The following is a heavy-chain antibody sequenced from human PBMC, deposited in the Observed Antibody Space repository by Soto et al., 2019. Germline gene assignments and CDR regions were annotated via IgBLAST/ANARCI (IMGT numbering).Heavy chain of an antibody. J-gene: IGHJ6*02. CDR3: ARAFGVSPYYYYGMDV. V-gene: IGHV1-18*04. D-gene: IGHD3-10*01. Sequence: ASVKVSCKASGYTFTSYGISWVRQAPGQGLEWMGWISAYNGNTNYAQKLQGRVTMTTDTSTSTAYMELRSLRSDDTAVYYCARAFGVSPYYYYGMDVWGQGPTVTVSS. CDR1: GYTFTSYG. CDR2: ISAYNGNT.